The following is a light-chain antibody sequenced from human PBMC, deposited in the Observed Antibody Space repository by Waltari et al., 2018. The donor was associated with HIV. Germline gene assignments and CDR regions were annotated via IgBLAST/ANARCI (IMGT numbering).Light chain of an antibody. J-gene: IGLJ1*01. CDR2: ANN. CDR3: GAWDSSLSAVV. Sequence: QSVLTQPPSVSAAPGQKVTISCSGSSPNIGNNYVSWYQQLPGTAPKLLIYANNKRPSGIPDRFSGSKSGTSATLGITGLQTGDEADYYCGAWDSSLSAVVFGTGTKVTVL. V-gene: IGLV1-51*01. CDR1: SPNIGNNY.